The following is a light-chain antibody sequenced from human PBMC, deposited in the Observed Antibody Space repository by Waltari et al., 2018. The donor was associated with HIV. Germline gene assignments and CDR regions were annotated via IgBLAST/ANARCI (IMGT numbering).Light chain of an antibody. CDR2: SNN. V-gene: IGLV1-44*01. CDR1: SSNIGSTR. J-gene: IGLJ2*01. CDR3: AAWDDSLNGPV. Sequence: QSVLTQSPSASGTPGQRVIISCSGSSSNIGSTRVNWYQQLPGTAPKLLIYSNNERPSGVPDRFSGSKSGTSASLAISGLQSEDEADYHCAAWDDSLNGPVFGGGTKLTVL.